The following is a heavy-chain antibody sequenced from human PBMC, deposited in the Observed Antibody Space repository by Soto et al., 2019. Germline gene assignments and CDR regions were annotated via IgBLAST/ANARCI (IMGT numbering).Heavy chain of an antibody. CDR2: ISWNSGSI. CDR1: GFTFDDYA. CDR3: AKEQQLVQGWFGP. Sequence: EVQLVESGGGLVQPGRSLRLSCAASGFTFDDYAMHWVRQAPGKGLEWVSGISWNSGSIGYADSVKGRFTISRDNAKNSLYLHMNSLRAEDTALYYCAKEQQLVQGWFGPWGQGTLVTVSS. V-gene: IGHV3-9*01. J-gene: IGHJ5*02. D-gene: IGHD6-13*01.